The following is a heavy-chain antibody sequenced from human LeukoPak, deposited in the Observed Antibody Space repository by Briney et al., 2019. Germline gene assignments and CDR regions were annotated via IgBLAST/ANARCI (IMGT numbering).Heavy chain of an antibody. Sequence: SETLSLTCTVSGGSISSGGYYWSWIRQHPGKGLEWIGYIYYSGSTYYNPSLKSRVTISVDTSKNQFSLKLSSVTAADTAVYYSARTDYSSGYFPFDYWGQGTLVTVSS. CDR2: IYYSGST. J-gene: IGHJ4*02. D-gene: IGHD3-22*01. CDR1: GGSISSGGYY. V-gene: IGHV4-31*03. CDR3: ARTDYSSGYFPFDY.